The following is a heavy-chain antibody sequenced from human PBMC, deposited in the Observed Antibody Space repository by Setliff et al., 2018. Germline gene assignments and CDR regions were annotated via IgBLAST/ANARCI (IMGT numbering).Heavy chain of an antibody. CDR2: IYYTGNT. Sequence: SETLSLTCTVSGGAISSSSYYWGWIRQPPGKGLEWIGTIYYTGNTYYNPSLKSRVTISVDTSKNQFSLNLSSVTAADTAIYYCARVVPLGGTDRWGQGTLVTVSS. CDR3: ARVVPLGGTDR. CDR1: GGAISSSSYY. J-gene: IGHJ1*01. V-gene: IGHV4-39*07. D-gene: IGHD1-1*01.